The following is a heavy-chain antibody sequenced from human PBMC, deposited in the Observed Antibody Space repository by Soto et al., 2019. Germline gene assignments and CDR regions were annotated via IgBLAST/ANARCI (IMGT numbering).Heavy chain of an antibody. D-gene: IGHD2-21*02. CDR3: ARVNCGGDCYSSYVY. Sequence: RASVKVSCKASGGTFSSYAISWVRQAPGQGLEWMGGIIPIFGTANYAQKFQGRVTITADESTSTAYMELSSLRSEDTAVYYCARVNCGGDCYSSYVYCGQGTLVTVSS. V-gene: IGHV1-69*13. CDR2: IIPIFGTA. CDR1: GGTFSSYA. J-gene: IGHJ4*02.